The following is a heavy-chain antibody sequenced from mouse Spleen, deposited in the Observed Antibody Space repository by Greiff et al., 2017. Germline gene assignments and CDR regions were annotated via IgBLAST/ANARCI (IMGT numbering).Heavy chain of an antibody. J-gene: IGHJ2*01. CDR3: ARNPLANPTFYFDY. Sequence: VKLQESGPGLVQPSQSLSITCTVSGFSLTSYGVHWVRQSPGKGLEWLGVIWSGGSTDYNAAFISRLSISKDNSKSQVFFKMNSLQADDTAIYYCARNPLANPTFYFDYWGQGTTLTVSS. CDR1: GFSLTSYG. CDR2: IWSGGST. V-gene: IGHV2-2*01. D-gene: IGHD1-1*01.